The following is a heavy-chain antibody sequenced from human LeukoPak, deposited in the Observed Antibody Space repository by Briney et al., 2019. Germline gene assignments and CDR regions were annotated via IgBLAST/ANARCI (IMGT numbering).Heavy chain of an antibody. CDR1: GYTFTGYY. CDR2: INPNSGGT. CDR3: ARDLPLYYYDSSGYQDY. V-gene: IGHV1-2*02. J-gene: IGHJ4*02. Sequence: ASVKVSCKASGYTFTGYYIHWVRQAPGQGLEWMGWINPNSGGTNYAQKFQGRVTMTRDTSISTAYMELSRLRSDDTAVYYCARDLPLYYYDSSGYQDYWGQGTLVTVSS. D-gene: IGHD3-22*01.